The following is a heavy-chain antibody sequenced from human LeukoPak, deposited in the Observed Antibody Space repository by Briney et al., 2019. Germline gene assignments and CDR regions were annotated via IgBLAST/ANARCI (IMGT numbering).Heavy chain of an antibody. CDR3: ARTIIAVAGNNWFDP. CDR1: GYTFTGYY. J-gene: IGHJ5*02. Sequence: ASVKVSCKASGYTFTGYYMHWVRQAPGQGLEWMGWINPNSGGTNYAQKLQGRVTMTRDTSISTAYMELSRLRSDDTAVYYCARTIIAVAGNNWFDPWGQGTLVTVSS. V-gene: IGHV1-2*02. D-gene: IGHD6-19*01. CDR2: INPNSGGT.